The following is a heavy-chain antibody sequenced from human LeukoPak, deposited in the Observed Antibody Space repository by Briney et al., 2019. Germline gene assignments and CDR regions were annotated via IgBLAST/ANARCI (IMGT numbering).Heavy chain of an antibody. Sequence: RGSLRLSCAASGFTFRSYEMNWVRQAPGKGLEWVSYIGPSGDTIYYADSVKGRFTISRDNAKNSLYLQMNSLRAEDTAVYYCARDDFWSGNLDYWGQGTLVTVSS. CDR2: IGPSGDTI. D-gene: IGHD3-3*01. CDR1: GFTFRSYE. CDR3: ARDDFWSGNLDY. J-gene: IGHJ4*02. V-gene: IGHV3-48*03.